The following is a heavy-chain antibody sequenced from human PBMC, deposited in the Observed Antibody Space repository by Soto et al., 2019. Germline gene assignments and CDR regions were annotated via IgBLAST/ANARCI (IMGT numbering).Heavy chain of an antibody. CDR3: AKDKREITGTTSSY. J-gene: IGHJ4*02. CDR1: GFTFSSYA. V-gene: IGHV3-23*01. CDR2: ISGSGGST. Sequence: PGGSLRLSCAASGFTFSSYAMSWVRQAPGKGLEWVSAISGSGGSTYYADSVKGRFTISRDNSKNTLYLQMNSLRAEDTAVYYCAKDKREITGTTSSYWGQGTLVTVSS. D-gene: IGHD1-7*01.